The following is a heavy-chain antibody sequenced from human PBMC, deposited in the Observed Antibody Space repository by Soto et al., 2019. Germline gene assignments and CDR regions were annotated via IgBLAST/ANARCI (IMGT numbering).Heavy chain of an antibody. CDR1: GFTFSSYS. V-gene: IGHV3-48*01. J-gene: IGHJ6*02. Sequence: GGSLRLSCAASGFTFSSYSMNWVRQAPGKGLEWVSYISSSSSTIYYADSVKGRFTISRDNAKNSLYLQMNSLRAEDTVVYYCARDCIVGATFLKQGYYYGMDVWGQGTTVTVSS. CDR3: ARDCIVGATFLKQGYYYGMDV. D-gene: IGHD1-26*01. CDR2: ISSSSSTI.